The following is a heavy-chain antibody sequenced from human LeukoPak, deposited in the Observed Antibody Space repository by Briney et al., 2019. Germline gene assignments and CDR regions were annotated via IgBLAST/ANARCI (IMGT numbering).Heavy chain of an antibody. D-gene: IGHD6-13*01. V-gene: IGHV3-21*01. CDR1: GFTFSSYS. CDR2: ISSSSTYI. CDR3: ASQYTSSRIFDD. J-gene: IGHJ4*02. Sequence: GGSLRLSCAASGFTFSSYSMNWVRQAPGKGLEWVSSISSSSTYIYYADSVKGRFTVSRDNAKNSLYLQMNSLRAEDPAVYFCASQYTSSRIFDDWGQGTLVTVSS.